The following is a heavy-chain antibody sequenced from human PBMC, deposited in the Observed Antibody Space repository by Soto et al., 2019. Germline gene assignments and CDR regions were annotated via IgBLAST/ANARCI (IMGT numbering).Heavy chain of an antibody. CDR1: GGTFSSYA. CDR2: IIPIFGTA. CDR3: ARGRYYDSSGYYYLLYYYGMDV. J-gene: IGHJ6*02. V-gene: IGHV1-69*06. D-gene: IGHD3-22*01. Sequence: SVKVSGKASGGTFSSYAISWVRQPPGQGLEWMGGIIPIFGTANYAQKFQGRVTITADKSTSTAYMELSSLRSEDTAVYYCARGRYYDSSGYYYLLYYYGMDVWGQGTTVTVSS.